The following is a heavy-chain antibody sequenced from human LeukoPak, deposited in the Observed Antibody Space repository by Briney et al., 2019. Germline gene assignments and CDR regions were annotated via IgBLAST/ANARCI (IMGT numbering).Heavy chain of an antibody. D-gene: IGHD2-2*01. J-gene: IGHJ4*02. CDR2: IIPIFGTA. CDR1: GGTFSSYA. Sequence: SVKVSCKASGGTFSSYAISWVRQAPGQGLEWMGGIIPIFGTANYAQKFQGRVTITTDESTSTAYMELGSLRSEDTAVYYCARGHCSSTSCYSRFDYCGQGTLVTVSS. CDR3: ARGHCSSTSCYSRFDY. V-gene: IGHV1-69*05.